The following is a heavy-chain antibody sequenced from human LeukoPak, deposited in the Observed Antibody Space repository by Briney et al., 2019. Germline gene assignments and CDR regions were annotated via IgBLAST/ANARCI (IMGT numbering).Heavy chain of an antibody. D-gene: IGHD2-15*01. Sequence: GGSLRLSCAASGFSFSTYAMSWVRQAPGKGLEWVAVIWFDGSNKFYADSVKGRLTISRDNSKNTLYLQMNGLRAEDTAVYYCARDRLGYCSGGSCYSAYDGFDIWGQGTMVTVSS. CDR3: ARDRLGYCSGGSCYSAYDGFDI. J-gene: IGHJ3*02. V-gene: IGHV3-33*08. CDR1: GFSFSTYA. CDR2: IWFDGSNK.